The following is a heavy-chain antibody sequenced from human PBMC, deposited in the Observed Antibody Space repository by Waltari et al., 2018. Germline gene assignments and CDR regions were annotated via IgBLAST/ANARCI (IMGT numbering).Heavy chain of an antibody. J-gene: IGHJ3*02. CDR3: AVSSHEPAEIGAFDI. D-gene: IGHD3-10*01. CDR1: RFTFSSSP. CDR2: ISGSGGST. V-gene: IGHV3-23*01. Sequence: EVQLLESGGGLVQPGGSLRLSCAASRFTFSSSPMSWVGQGSGKGREWVSAISGSGGSTYYADSVKGRFTISRDNSKNTLYLQMNSLRAEDTAVYYCAVSSHEPAEIGAFDIWGQGTMVTVSS.